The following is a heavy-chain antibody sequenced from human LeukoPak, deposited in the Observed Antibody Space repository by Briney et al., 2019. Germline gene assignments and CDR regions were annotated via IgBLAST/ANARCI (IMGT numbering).Heavy chain of an antibody. Sequence: GGSLRLSCAASGFTFSSYAMHWVRQAPGKGLEWVAVISYDGSNKYYADSVKGRFTISRGNSKNTLYLQMNSLRAEDTAVYYCAREPTTRLAVGYLDYWGQGTLVTVSS. D-gene: IGHD1-26*01. CDR3: AREPTTRLAVGYLDY. CDR1: GFTFSSYA. J-gene: IGHJ4*02. V-gene: IGHV3-30-3*01. CDR2: ISYDGSNK.